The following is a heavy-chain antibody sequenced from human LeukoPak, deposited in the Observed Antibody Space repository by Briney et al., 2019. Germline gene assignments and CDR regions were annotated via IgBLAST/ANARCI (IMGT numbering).Heavy chain of an antibody. V-gene: IGHV3-30*04. Sequence: GGSLRLSCAASGFTFSSHAMHWVRQAPARGLEGVAVISYDGSNKYYADSVKGRFTISRDNSKNTLYLQMNSLRAEDTPVYYCARGPYDSSGYYYSYMDVWGKGTTVTVSS. J-gene: IGHJ6*03. CDR1: GFTFSSHA. CDR3: ARGPYDSSGYYYSYMDV. D-gene: IGHD3-22*01. CDR2: ISYDGSNK.